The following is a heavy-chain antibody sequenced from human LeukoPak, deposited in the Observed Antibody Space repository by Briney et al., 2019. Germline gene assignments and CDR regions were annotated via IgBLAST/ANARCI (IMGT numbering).Heavy chain of an antibody. CDR3: ARSHDSSGYYYTSRYFDY. CDR1: GFTFSSYW. Sequence: QSGGSLRLSCAASGFTFSSYWMSWVRQAPGKGLEWVANIKQDGSEKYYVDSVKGRFTISRDNAKNSLYLQMNGLRAEDTAVYYCARSHDSSGYYYTSRYFDYWGQGTLVTVSS. D-gene: IGHD3-22*01. CDR2: IKQDGSEK. V-gene: IGHV3-7*01. J-gene: IGHJ4*02.